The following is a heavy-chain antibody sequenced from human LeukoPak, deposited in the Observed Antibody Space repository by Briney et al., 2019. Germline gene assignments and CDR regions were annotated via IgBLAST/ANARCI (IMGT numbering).Heavy chain of an antibody. V-gene: IGHV4-34*01. CDR3: ARHPSNSSPTRPFDY. CDR2: INHSGST. D-gene: IGHD6-13*01. Sequence: PSETLSLTCAVYGGSFSGYYWSWIRQPPGKGLEWIGEINHSGSTNYNPSLKSRVTISVDTSKNQFSLKLSSVTAADTAVYYCARHPSNSSPTRPFDYWGQGTLVTVSS. CDR1: GGSFSGYY. J-gene: IGHJ4*02.